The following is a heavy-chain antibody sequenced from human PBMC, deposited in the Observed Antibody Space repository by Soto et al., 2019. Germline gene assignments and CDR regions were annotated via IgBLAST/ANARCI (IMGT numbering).Heavy chain of an antibody. CDR1: GKTLSEVS. V-gene: IGHV1-24*01. CDR2: FEPEDGEI. CDR3: ATQALMSSHLGVAARYFDH. J-gene: IGHJ4*02. Sequence: SVEVSCKLYGKTLSEVSIHWVRQAPGVGPEWMGGFEPEDGEIVYAQIFQGRVTMTEDSSTDTAYMELSSLRSEDSAVYYCATQALMSSHLGVAARYFDHWGQGTLVTVPS. D-gene: IGHD6-19*01.